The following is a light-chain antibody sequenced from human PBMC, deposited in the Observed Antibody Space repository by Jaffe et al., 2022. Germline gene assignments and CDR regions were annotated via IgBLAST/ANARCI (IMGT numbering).Light chain of an antibody. CDR2: DNN. Sequence: QSVLTQPPSVSAAPGQKVTISCSGSSSNIGNNYVSWYQQLPGTAPKLLIYDNNKRPSGIPDRFSGSKSGTSATLGITGLQTGDEADYYCGTWDSSLSAGQGVVFGGGTKLTVL. CDR3: GTWDSSLSAGQGVV. V-gene: IGLV1-51*01. CDR1: SSNIGNNY. J-gene: IGLJ2*01.